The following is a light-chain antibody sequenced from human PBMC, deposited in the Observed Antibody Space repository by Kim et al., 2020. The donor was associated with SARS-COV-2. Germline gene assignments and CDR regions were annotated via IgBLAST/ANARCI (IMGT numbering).Light chain of an antibody. CDR2: GAS. Sequence: VSQGERVTLSCRASQTVNIDLAWYRQKPGQPPSLLIYGASTRATNIPARFSGSGSGTDFTLTINGLQSEDFAVYYCQQYDSLPRTFGQGTKVDIK. V-gene: IGKV3-15*01. J-gene: IGKJ1*01. CDR1: QTVNID. CDR3: QQYDSLPRT.